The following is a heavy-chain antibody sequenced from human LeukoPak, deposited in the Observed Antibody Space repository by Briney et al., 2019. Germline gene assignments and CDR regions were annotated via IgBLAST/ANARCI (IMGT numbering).Heavy chain of an antibody. CDR2: INHSGST. CDR3: AIGTRKGHFDY. J-gene: IGHJ4*02. Sequence: PSETLSLTCAVYGGSFSGYYWSWIRQPPGKGLEWIGEINHSGSTYYNPSLKSRVTISVDTSKNQFSLKLSSVTAADTAVYCCAIGTRKGHFDYWGQGTLVTVSS. V-gene: IGHV4-34*01. CDR1: GGSFSGYY.